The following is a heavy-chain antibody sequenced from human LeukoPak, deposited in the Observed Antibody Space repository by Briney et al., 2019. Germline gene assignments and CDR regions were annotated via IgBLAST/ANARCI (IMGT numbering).Heavy chain of an antibody. CDR2: IYPGDSDT. J-gene: IGHJ5*02. D-gene: IGHD3-10*01. CDR3: ARHQFYYGSGSYSPNWFDP. CDR1: GFTFTSYW. Sequence: PGGSLRLSCAASGFTFTSYWIGWVRQMPGKGLEWMGIIYPGDSDTRYSPSFQGQVTISADKSISTAYLQWSSLKASDTAMYYCARHQFYYGSGSYSPNWFDPWGQGTLVTVSS. V-gene: IGHV5-51*01.